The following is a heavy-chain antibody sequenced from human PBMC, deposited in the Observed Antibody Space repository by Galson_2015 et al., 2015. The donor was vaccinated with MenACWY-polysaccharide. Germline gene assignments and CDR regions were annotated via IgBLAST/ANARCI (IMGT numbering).Heavy chain of an antibody. Sequence: SLRLSCAASGLTFSNWWMTWVRQAPGKGLECVASIKKDGSEKYYVDSVKGRFTISRDNAKDSLYLQMNSLRAEDTAVYFCARGHLGLGLWGQGTTVTVSS. CDR2: IKKDGSEK. CDR3: ARGHLGLGL. CDR1: GLTFSNWW. J-gene: IGHJ6*02. D-gene: IGHD7-27*01. V-gene: IGHV3-7*01.